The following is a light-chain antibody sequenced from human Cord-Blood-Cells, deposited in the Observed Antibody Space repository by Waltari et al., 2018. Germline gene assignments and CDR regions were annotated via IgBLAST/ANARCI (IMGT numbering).Light chain of an antibody. CDR2: EVS. J-gene: IGLJ2*01. V-gene: IGLV2-8*01. CDR1: SSDAGGSNY. Sequence: QSALTQPPSASGSPGQSVTIPCTGTSSDAGGSNYVSWYQQHPGKAPKLMIYEVSKRPSGVPDRFSGSKSGNTASLTVSGLQAEDEADYYCSSYAGSNKVFGGGTKLTVL. CDR3: SSYAGSNKV.